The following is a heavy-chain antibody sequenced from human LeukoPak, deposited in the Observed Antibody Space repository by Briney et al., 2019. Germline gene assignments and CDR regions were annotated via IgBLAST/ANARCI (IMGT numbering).Heavy chain of an antibody. CDR1: GFTVSSNY. CDR2: ISSSSSYI. Sequence: GGSLRLSCAASGFTVSSNYMSWVRQAPGKGLEWVSSISSSSSYIYYADSVKGRFTISRDNAKNSLYLQMNSLRAEDTAVYYCAREETVTTNFDYWGQGTLVTVSS. D-gene: IGHD4-17*01. J-gene: IGHJ4*02. CDR3: AREETVTTNFDY. V-gene: IGHV3-21*01.